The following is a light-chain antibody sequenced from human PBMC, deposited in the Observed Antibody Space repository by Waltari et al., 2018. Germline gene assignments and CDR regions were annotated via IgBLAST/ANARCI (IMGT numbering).Light chain of an antibody. CDR1: GTDVRTCNL. V-gene: IGLV2-23*02. Sequence: QSALTQPASVSGAPRQSIPGSCTGTGTDVRTCNLVPWYQQHPGKPPKLIIYEVTKRPSGVSSRFSGSKSGNTASLTISGLQDEDEADYYCCSYAGGQLFVFGTGTEVSVL. CDR2: EVT. J-gene: IGLJ1*01. CDR3: CSYAGGQLFV.